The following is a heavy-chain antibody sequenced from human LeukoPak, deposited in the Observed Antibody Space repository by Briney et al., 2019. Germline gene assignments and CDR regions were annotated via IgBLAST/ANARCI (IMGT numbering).Heavy chain of an antibody. V-gene: IGHV4-39*07. CDR2: IYYSGST. Sequence: PSETLSLTCIVSGGSISSSSYYWGWIRQPPGKGLEWIGSIYYSGSTYYNPSLKSRVTISVDTSKNQFSLKLSSVTAADTAVYYCARDSNWGSDYWGQGTLVTVSS. CDR1: GGSISSSSYY. CDR3: ARDSNWGSDY. J-gene: IGHJ4*02. D-gene: IGHD7-27*01.